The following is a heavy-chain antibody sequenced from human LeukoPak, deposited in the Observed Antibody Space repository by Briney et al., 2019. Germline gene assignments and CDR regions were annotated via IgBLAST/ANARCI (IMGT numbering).Heavy chain of an antibody. J-gene: IGHJ4*02. CDR3: AREDRGYDY. V-gene: IGHV4-59*11. D-gene: IGHD2-15*01. CDR2: IYYSGST. CDR1: GGSISGHY. Sequence: PSETLSLTCTVSGGSISGHYWSWIRQPPGKGLEWIGYIYYSGSTNYNPSLKSRVTISVDTSENQLSLKLRSVTAADTAVYYCAREDRGYDYWGQGTLVTVSS.